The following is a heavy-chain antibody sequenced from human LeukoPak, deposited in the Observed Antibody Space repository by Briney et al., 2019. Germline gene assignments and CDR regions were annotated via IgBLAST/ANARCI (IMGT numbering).Heavy chain of an antibody. CDR1: GGSFSGYY. CDR3: ARDAREGAFDI. CDR2: INHSGST. Sequence: SETLSLTCAVYGGSFSGYYWSWIRQPPGKGLEWIGEINHSGSTNYNPSLKSRVTISVDTSKNQFSLKLSSVTAADTAVYYCARDAREGAFDIWGQGTMVTVSS. J-gene: IGHJ3*02. V-gene: IGHV4-34*01.